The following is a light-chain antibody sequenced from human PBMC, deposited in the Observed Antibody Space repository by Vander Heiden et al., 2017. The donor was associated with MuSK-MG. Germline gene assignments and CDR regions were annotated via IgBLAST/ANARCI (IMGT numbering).Light chain of an antibody. V-gene: IGKV3-15*01. Sequence: EIVMTQSPATLSLSPGERAALSCRASQSITTTLAWYQQKPGQGPRLLIYDASTRATGIPARFSGGGSGTDFTLTISSLQSEDLAVYYCQQYTNWPLTFGGGTKVEIK. J-gene: IGKJ4*01. CDR2: DAS. CDR3: QQYTNWPLT. CDR1: QSITTT.